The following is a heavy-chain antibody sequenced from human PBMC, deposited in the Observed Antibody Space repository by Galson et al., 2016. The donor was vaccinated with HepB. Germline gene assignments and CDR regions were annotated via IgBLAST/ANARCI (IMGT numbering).Heavy chain of an antibody. CDR2: IYPGNSHT. J-gene: IGHJ4*02. V-gene: IGHV5-51*01. Sequence: QSGAEVKKPGESLKISCKASGYSFTVFWIGWVRQMPGKGLELMGIIYPGNSHTIYSPTFQGQVTISADKSNTTACLQWNTLRASDTARYYCAAQGGTSFDYWGQGTLVTVSS. D-gene: IGHD2-2*01. CDR1: GYSFTVFW. CDR3: AAQGGTSFDY.